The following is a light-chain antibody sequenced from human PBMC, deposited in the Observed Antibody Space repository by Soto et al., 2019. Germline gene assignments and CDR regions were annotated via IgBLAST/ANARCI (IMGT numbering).Light chain of an antibody. CDR2: DVS. CDR1: SSDVGGYNY. V-gene: IGLV2-14*01. CDR3: SSYTSSSAVV. Sequence: QSALTQPASVSGSPGQSITISCTGTSSDVGGYNYVSWYQRYPGKAPKLMIYDVSNRPSGVSNRFSGSKSGNTASLTISGLQAEDEADYYCSSYTSSSAVVFGGGTKLNVL. J-gene: IGLJ3*02.